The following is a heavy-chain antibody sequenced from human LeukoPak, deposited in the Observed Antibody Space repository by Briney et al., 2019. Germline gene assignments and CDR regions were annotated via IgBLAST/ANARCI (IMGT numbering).Heavy chain of an antibody. CDR2: ISGPGGAT. J-gene: IGHJ3*02. CDR3: AKEEYSSVRGAFDI. D-gene: IGHD6-19*01. V-gene: IGHV3-23*01. Sequence: GGSLRLSCAASGFTFSSYWMSWVRQAPGKGLEWVSTISGPGGATFYADSVKGRFTISRDNSKNTLYLQMNSLRVEDTAVYYCAKEEYSSVRGAFDIWGQGTMVTVSS. CDR1: GFTFSSYW.